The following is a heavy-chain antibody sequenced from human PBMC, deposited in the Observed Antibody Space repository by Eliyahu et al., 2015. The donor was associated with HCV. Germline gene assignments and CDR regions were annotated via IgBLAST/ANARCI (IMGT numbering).Heavy chain of an antibody. CDR3: TKEYRSGYWYFDL. CDR1: GFXFSNYA. Sequence: EMQLLESGGGLVQPGGSLRLSCAAXGFXFSNYAISWVRQAPGKGLECVSTVSTTGDHTYYADSVRGRFTISRDNSKNMVHLQMNSLGAEDTAVYYCTKEYRSGYWYFDLWGRGTLVTVSS. J-gene: IGHJ2*01. CDR2: VSTTGDHT. V-gene: IGHV3-23*01. D-gene: IGHD6-19*01.